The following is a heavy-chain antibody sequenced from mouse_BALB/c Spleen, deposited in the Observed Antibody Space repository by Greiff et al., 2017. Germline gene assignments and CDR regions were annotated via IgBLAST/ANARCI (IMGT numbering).Heavy chain of an antibody. Sequence: QVQLKESGAELVRPGSSVKISCKASGYAFSSYWMNWVKQRPGQGLEWIGQIYPGDGDTNYNGKFKGKATLTADKSSSTAYMQLSSLTSEDSAVYFCAREVGTARFDYWGQGTTLTVSS. D-gene: IGHD1-2*01. CDR2: IYPGDGDT. V-gene: IGHV1-80*01. CDR1: GYAFSSYW. CDR3: AREVGTARFDY. J-gene: IGHJ2*01.